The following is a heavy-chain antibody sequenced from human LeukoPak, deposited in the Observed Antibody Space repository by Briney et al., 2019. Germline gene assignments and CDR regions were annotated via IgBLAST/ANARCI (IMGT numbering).Heavy chain of an antibody. D-gene: IGHD6-13*01. CDR1: GYIFTGYY. J-gene: IGHJ4*02. CDR3: ARGEGDSSSWPLNY. CDR2: INPNSGGT. Sequence: GASVKVSCKASGYIFTGYYMHWVRQAPGQGLEWMGWINPNSGGTKYAQQFQGRVTMTRGTSISTAYMELSRLTSDDTAVYYCARGEGDSSSWPLNYWGQGTLVPVSS. V-gene: IGHV1-2*02.